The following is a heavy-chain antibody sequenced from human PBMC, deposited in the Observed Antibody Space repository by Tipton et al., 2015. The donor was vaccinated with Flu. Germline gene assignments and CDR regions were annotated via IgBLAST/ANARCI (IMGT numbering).Heavy chain of an antibody. CDR2: INHSGTT. CDR1: GGSFSGYY. V-gene: IGHV4-34*01. D-gene: IGHD2-8*01. Sequence: LRLSCAVYGGSFSGYYWTWIRQPPGKGLEWIGEINHSGTTNYNPSLKSRVTVSVDTSKNQFSLKLRSVTAADTAVYYCARGNGDANTYLDSWGQGTLVTVSS. J-gene: IGHJ4*02. CDR3: ARGNGDANTYLDS.